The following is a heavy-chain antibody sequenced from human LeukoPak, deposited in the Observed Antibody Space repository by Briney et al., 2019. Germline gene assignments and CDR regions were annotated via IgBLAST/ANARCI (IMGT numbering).Heavy chain of an antibody. J-gene: IGHJ4*02. CDR1: GYTFNGYY. CDR2: INPNNGGT. V-gene: IGHV1-2*02. D-gene: IGHD6-13*01. Sequence: ASVKVSCTASGYTFNGYYIHWVRQAPGQGLEWMGWINPNNGGTDCAQNFQGRVTMTRDTSISTAYMVLTRLKSDDTAVYYCATGSTWLRERFQFDYWGQGTLLTVSS. CDR3: ATGSTWLRERFQFDY.